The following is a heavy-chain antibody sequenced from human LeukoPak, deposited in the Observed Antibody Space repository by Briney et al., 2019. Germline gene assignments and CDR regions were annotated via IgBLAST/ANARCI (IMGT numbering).Heavy chain of an antibody. J-gene: IGHJ4*02. CDR2: IIPIFGTA. D-gene: IGHD6-19*01. V-gene: IGHV1-69*05. CDR1: GGTFSSYT. CDR3: ARALESSGWYGGTDY. Sequence: GASVKVSFKASGGTFSSYTISWVRQAPGQGLEWMGRIIPIFGTANYAQKFQGRVTITTDESTSTAYMELSSLRSEDTAVYYCARALESSGWYGGTDYWGQGTLVTVSA.